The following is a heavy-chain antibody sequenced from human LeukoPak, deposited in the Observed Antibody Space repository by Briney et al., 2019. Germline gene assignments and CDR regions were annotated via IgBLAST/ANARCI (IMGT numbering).Heavy chain of an antibody. J-gene: IGHJ4*02. CDR1: GFTFSTYS. CDR3: AKDHHIVATVGLDY. D-gene: IGHD5-12*01. CDR2: IDTSGTYI. Sequence: GGSLRLSCAASGFTFSTYSMNWVRQAPGKGLEWVSFIDTSGTYIYYGEPMKGRFTISRDNAKNSLYLQMNGLKAQDVAVYYCAKDHHIVATVGLDYWGQGTLVTVTS. V-gene: IGHV3-21*01.